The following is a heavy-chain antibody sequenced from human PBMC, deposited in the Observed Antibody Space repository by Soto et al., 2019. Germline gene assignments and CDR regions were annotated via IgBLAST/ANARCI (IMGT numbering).Heavy chain of an antibody. CDR2: IYYIGTT. V-gene: IGHV4-31*01. CDR3: AKNETTRPWFDP. J-gene: IGHJ5*02. D-gene: IGHD1-1*01. CDR1: GGSIRNGNYY. Sequence: QVQLQESGPGLVKASQTLSLTCTVSGGSIRNGNYYWSWIRQLPGKGLEWIGNIYYIGTTSYNPSLKSPVIISIDTSKNQFSLYLTSVLAADTAVYYCAKNETTRPWFDPWGQGTLVTVSS.